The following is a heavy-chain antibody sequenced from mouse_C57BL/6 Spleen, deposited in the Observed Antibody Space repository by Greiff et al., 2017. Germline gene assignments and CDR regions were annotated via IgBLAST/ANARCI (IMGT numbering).Heavy chain of an antibody. J-gene: IGHJ2*01. CDR2: IYPGDGDT. Sequence: VKLQQSGPELVKPGASVKISCKASGYAFSSSWMNWVKQRPGKGLEWIGRIYPGDGDTNYNGKFKGKATLTADKSSSTAYMQLSSLTSEDSAVYFCARTTTVVAKDFDYWGQGTTLTVSS. V-gene: IGHV1-82*01. CDR3: ARTTTVVAKDFDY. CDR1: GYAFSSSW. D-gene: IGHD1-1*01.